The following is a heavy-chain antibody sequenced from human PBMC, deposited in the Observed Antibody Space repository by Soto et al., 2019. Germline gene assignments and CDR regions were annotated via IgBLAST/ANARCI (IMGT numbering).Heavy chain of an antibody. CDR3: AREGTSGSSFDY. V-gene: IGHV3-30-3*01. D-gene: IGHD3-10*01. J-gene: IGHJ4*02. Sequence: GGSLRLSCAASGFTFSSYAMHWVRQAPGKGLEWVAVISYDGSNKYYADSVKGRFTISRDNSKNTLYLQMNSLRAEDTAVYYCAREGTSGSSFDYWGQGTLVTVSS. CDR1: GFTFSSYA. CDR2: ISYDGSNK.